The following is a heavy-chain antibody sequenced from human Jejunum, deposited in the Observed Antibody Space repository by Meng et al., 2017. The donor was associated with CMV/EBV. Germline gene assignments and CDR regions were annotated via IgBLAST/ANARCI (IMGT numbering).Heavy chain of an antibody. Sequence: SCAASGFHFGTFWMSWVRQAPGKGLDWVANIKDDGSEKYSVDSVKGRFTISRDNAKNSLSLQMNSLRAEDTAVYYCARGPWGFDLWGQGTLVTVSS. CDR3: ARGPWGFDL. CDR2: IKDDGSEK. CDR1: GFHFGTFW. V-gene: IGHV3-7*03. D-gene: IGHD7-27*01. J-gene: IGHJ4*02.